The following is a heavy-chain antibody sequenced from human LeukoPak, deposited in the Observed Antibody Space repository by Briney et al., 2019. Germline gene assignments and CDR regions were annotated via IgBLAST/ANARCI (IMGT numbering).Heavy chain of an antibody. CDR1: GYSLNRFG. CDR2: INTYNGNT. CDR3: ARDTPQHLKRFDY. Sequence: APVKVSCKASGYSLNRFGISWVRQAPGQGLEWLGWINTYNGNTKFGENFQGRVTLTTDTSSSTVYMELTSLRSDDTAVYFCARDTPQHLKRFDYWGQGTLVTVSS. J-gene: IGHJ4*02. D-gene: IGHD6-13*01. V-gene: IGHV1-18*01.